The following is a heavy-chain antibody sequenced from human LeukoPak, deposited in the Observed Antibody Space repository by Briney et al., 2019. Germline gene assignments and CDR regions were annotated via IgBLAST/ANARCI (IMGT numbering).Heavy chain of an antibody. J-gene: IGHJ4*02. Sequence: SETLSLTCTASGGSISSSSHYWGWIRQPPGKGLEWIASIYKTGSTFYNPSLKSRVTISVDTSKNQFSLNLRSVTAADTAVYYCARALRITMVRGVEHFDYWGQGTLVTVSS. CDR3: ARALRITMVRGVEHFDY. D-gene: IGHD3-10*01. CDR1: GGSISSSSHY. V-gene: IGHV4-39*01. CDR2: IYKTGST.